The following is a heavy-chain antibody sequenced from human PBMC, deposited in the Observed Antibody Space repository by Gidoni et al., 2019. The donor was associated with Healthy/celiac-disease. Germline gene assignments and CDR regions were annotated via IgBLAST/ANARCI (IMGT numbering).Heavy chain of an antibody. CDR3: ARHRVRGVINWFDP. CDR2: IYYSGST. Sequence: QVQLQESGPGLVKPSETLSPTCTVSGGPISSYYWSWIRHPPGKGLEWIGYIYYSGSTNYNPSLKSRVTISVDTSKNQFSLKLSSVTAADTAVYYCARHRVRGVINWFDPWGQGTLVTVSS. J-gene: IGHJ5*02. D-gene: IGHD3-10*01. CDR1: GGPISSYY. V-gene: IGHV4-59*08.